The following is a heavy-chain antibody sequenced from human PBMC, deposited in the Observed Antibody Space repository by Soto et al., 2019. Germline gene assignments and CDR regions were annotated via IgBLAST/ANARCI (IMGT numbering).Heavy chain of an antibody. CDR2: IYHSGIT. CDR1: GGSISSGGYF. V-gene: IGHV4-30-2*01. Sequence: QLQLQESGSGLVKPSQTLSLTCAVSGGSISSGGYFWSWIRQQPGKGLEWIGYIYHSGITYYNPSLKRRVTISVDRSKNQFSLKLSSVTAADTVVYYCAAGGGLPRYYWVQGTLVTVSS. CDR3: AAGGGLPRYY. J-gene: IGHJ4*02. D-gene: IGHD5-12*01.